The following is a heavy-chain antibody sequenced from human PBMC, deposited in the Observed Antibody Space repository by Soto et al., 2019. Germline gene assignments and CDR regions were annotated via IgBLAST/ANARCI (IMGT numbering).Heavy chain of an antibody. D-gene: IGHD6-6*01. J-gene: IGHJ4*02. CDR1: GFTFSSYS. CDR3: ATTPNYSSSSYFDY. CDR2: ISSSSSTI. V-gene: IGHV3-48*02. Sequence: GGSLRLSCAASGFTFSSYSMNWVRQAPGKGLEWVSYISSSSSTIYYEDSVKGRFTISRDNAKNSLYLQMNSLRDEDTAVYYCATTPNYSSSSYFDYWGQGTLVTVSS.